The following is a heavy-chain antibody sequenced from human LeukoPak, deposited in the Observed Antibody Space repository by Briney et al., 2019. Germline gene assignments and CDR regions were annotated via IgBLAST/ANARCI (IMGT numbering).Heavy chain of an antibody. Sequence: PGGSLRLSCAASGFTFSSYWMSWVRQAPGKGLEWVVNVNRGGSEKYYVDSVTGRFTISRDNAKNSLYLQMNSLRAEDTAVYYCARDIYGSGSSQFDYWGQGTLVTVSS. CDR3: ARDIYGSGSSQFDY. CDR2: VNRGGSEK. V-gene: IGHV3-7*05. D-gene: IGHD3-10*01. J-gene: IGHJ4*02. CDR1: GFTFSSYW.